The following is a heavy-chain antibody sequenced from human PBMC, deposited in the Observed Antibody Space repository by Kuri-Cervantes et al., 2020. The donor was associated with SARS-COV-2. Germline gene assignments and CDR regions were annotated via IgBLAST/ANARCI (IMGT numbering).Heavy chain of an antibody. J-gene: IGHJ4*02. CDR2: ITPGGGTI. V-gene: IGHV1-46*01. CDR3: ARAPPGAADRPLDY. D-gene: IGHD6-13*01. Sequence: ASVKVSCKASGYSFTNYFIHWVRQAPGQGLEWMGIITPGGGTIAFTQQFQGRVTMTGDTSTSTVHMEVRSLRPEDTAMYYCARAPPGAADRPLDYWGQGTQVTVSS. CDR1: GYSFTNYF.